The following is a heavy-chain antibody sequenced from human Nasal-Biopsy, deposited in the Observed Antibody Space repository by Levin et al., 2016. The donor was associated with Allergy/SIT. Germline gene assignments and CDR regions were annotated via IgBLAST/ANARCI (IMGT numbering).Heavy chain of an antibody. Sequence: GGSLRLSCVASGFTFSSYWMTWVRQAPGKGLEWVANIKEDGSDKKYVDSVKGRLTISRDNARNSLYLQMNSLTAEDTAVYYCARVAVGGNGGRFDYWGQGTLVTVSS. D-gene: IGHD6-19*01. CDR1: GFTFSSYW. CDR3: ARVAVGGNGGRFDY. J-gene: IGHJ4*02. V-gene: IGHV3-7*01. CDR2: IKEDGSDK.